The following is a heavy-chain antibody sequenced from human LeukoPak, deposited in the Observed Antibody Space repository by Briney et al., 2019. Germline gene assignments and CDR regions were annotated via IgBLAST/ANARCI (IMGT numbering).Heavy chain of an antibody. CDR3: ARDPNLLYSSGWPAYYFDY. CDR1: GHTFTSYA. Sequence: ASVKVSCKASGHTFTSYAMHWVRQAPGQRLEWMGWINAGNGNTKYSQKFQGRVTITRDTSASTAYMELSSLRSEDTAVYYCARDPNLLYSSGWPAYYFDYWGQGTLVTVSS. V-gene: IGHV1-3*01. D-gene: IGHD6-19*01. J-gene: IGHJ4*02. CDR2: INAGNGNT.